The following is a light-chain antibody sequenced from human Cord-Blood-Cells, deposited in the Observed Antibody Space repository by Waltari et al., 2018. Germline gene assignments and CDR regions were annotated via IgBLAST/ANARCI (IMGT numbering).Light chain of an antibody. CDR2: DVS. CDR3: SSYTSSSTYV. CDR1: NSDVGGYNY. J-gene: IGLJ1*01. V-gene: IGLV2-14*01. Sequence: QSALTQPASVSGSPGQSITISCTGTNSDVGGYNYVSWYQQHPGKAPKLMIYDVSNRPSGVSNRFSGSKSGNTASLTISGLQAEDEADYSCSSYTSSSTYVFGTGTKVTVL.